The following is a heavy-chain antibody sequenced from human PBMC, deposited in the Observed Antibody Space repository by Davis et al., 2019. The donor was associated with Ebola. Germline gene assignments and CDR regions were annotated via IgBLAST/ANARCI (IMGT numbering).Heavy chain of an antibody. D-gene: IGHD6-13*01. V-gene: IGHV3-9*01. Sequence: SLKISCAASGFTFDDYAMHWVRQAPGKGLEWVSGISWNSGSIGYADSVKGRFTISRDNAKNSLYLQMNSLRAEDTALYYCAKDTPPRQRLVGRNGMDVWGKGTTVTVSS. J-gene: IGHJ6*04. CDR1: GFTFDDYA. CDR2: ISWNSGSI. CDR3: AKDTPPRQRLVGRNGMDV.